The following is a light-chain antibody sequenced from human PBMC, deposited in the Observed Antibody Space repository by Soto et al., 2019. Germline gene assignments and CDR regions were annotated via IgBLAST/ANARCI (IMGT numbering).Light chain of an antibody. CDR1: SSDIGGHHY. V-gene: IGLV2-14*01. CDR3: SSYTISGALVV. Sequence: QSALTQPASVSGSPGQSITISCTGTSSDIGGHHYVSWYRQHPGKAPRLLIFGVSDRPSGVSHRFSASKSGNTASLTISGLQAEDEAVYYCSSYTISGALVVFGGGTQLTVL. CDR2: GVS. J-gene: IGLJ2*01.